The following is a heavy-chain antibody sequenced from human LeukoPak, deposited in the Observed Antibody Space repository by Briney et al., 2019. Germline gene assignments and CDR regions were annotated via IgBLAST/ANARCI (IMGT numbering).Heavy chain of an antibody. D-gene: IGHD2-8*02. Sequence: PEGSLRLSCAASGFTFSTFAMIWVRQPPGKGLEWVSSIFPSGGEIHYADSVRGRFTISRDNSKSTLSLQMNSLRAEDTAIYYCATYRQVLLLFESWGQGTLVTVSS. CDR2: IFPSGGEI. CDR1: GFTFSTFA. CDR3: ATYRQVLLLFES. V-gene: IGHV3-23*01. J-gene: IGHJ4*02.